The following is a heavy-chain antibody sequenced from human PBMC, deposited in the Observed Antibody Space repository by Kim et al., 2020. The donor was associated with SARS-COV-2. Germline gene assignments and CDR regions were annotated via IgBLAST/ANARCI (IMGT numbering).Heavy chain of an antibody. CDR2: ISAYNGNT. Sequence: ASVKVSCKASGYTFTSYGISWVRQAPGQGLEWMGWISAYNGNTNYAQKLQGRVTMTTDTSTSTAYMELRSLRSDDTAVYYCARQVCGGEGYSWEYYYGMDVWGQGTTVTVSS. V-gene: IGHV1-18*04. CDR3: ARQVCGGEGYSWEYYYGMDV. CDR1: GYTFTSYG. J-gene: IGHJ6*02. D-gene: IGHD2-21*01.